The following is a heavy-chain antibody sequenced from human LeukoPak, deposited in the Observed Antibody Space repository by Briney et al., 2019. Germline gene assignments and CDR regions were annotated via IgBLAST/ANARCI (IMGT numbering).Heavy chain of an antibody. D-gene: IGHD1-26*01. CDR1: GYTFTDYY. V-gene: IGHV1-2*02. CDR2: INPNSGGT. CDR3: VSLGATTIYYYGMDV. J-gene: IGHJ6*02. Sequence: ASVKVSCKASGYTFTDYYLHWVRQAPGQGLEWMGWINPNSGGTNYAQKFQGRVTMTRDTSISTVYMELSRLSSDDTAVYYCVSLGATTIYYYGMDVWGQGTLVTVSS.